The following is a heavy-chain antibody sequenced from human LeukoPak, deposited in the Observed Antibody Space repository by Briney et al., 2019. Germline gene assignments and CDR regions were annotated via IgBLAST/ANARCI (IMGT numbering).Heavy chain of an antibody. J-gene: IGHJ4*02. CDR2: ISSSSSYI. CDR1: TFTLRSNS. CDR3: ARELLS. V-gene: IGHV3-21*01. Sequence: PGGSLRLSSPASTFTLRSNSMNWVSQAQGKGLEWVSSISSSSSYIYYADSVKGRFTISRNNAKNSLYLQMNGLIADNTAVYYCARELLSWGQGTLVTVSS.